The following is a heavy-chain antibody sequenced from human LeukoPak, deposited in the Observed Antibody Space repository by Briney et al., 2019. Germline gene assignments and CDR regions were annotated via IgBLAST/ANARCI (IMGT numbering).Heavy chain of an antibody. D-gene: IGHD2-15*01. Sequence: KTGGSLRLSCAASGFTFSSYSMNWVRQAPGQGLEWVSSISINSNYIYYADSMKGRFTISRDDAKNSLYLQMNSLRVEDTAVYYCAREYCSGGSCYPDYWGQGTLVTVSS. CDR2: ISINSNYI. J-gene: IGHJ4*02. V-gene: IGHV3-21*01. CDR3: AREYCSGGSCYPDY. CDR1: GFTFSSYS.